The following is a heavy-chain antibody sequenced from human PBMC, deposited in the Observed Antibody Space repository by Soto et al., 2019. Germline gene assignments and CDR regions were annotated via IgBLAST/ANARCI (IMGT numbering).Heavy chain of an antibody. CDR2: INPDNGNT. CDR1: GYTFTRYT. D-gene: IGHD2-15*01. CDR3: ARGIATGQLDP. J-gene: IGHJ5*02. V-gene: IGHV1-3*01. Sequence: QVQLVQXGAEVKKPGASVKISCKASGYTFTRYTMNWVRQAPGQRLEWMGWINPDNGNTKSSQKFQDRVIITRDTSASTAYMDLSSLRSEDTAVYYCARGIATGQLDPWGQGTLVTVSS.